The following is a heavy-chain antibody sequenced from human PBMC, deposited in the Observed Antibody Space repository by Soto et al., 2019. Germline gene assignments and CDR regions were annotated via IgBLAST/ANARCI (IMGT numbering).Heavy chain of an antibody. CDR3: ARVSTYYFDSSGSYTSDY. J-gene: IGHJ4*02. V-gene: IGHV4-61*01. Sequence: SETLSLTCTVSGAPVGSGSFYWSWIRQPPGKGLEWIGYVFFSGSTNYNPSLKSRVTISIDTSKNQFSLKLISVTAADTAVYYCARVSTYYFDSSGSYTSDYWGQGTLVTV. D-gene: IGHD3-22*01. CDR1: GAPVGSGSFY. CDR2: VFFSGST.